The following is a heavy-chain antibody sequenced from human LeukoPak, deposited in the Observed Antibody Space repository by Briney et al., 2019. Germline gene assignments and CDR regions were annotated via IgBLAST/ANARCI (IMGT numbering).Heavy chain of an antibody. V-gene: IGHV4-39*07. Sequence: PSETLSLTCTVSGGSISSSTYYWGWIRQPPGKGLEWIGSITYSGSTNYNPSLKSRVTISVDTSKNQFSLKLSSVTAADTAVYYCARGRLGCSSTSCYAEFDPWGQGTLVTVSS. CDR3: ARGRLGCSSTSCYAEFDP. D-gene: IGHD2-2*01. CDR2: ITYSGST. CDR1: GGSISSSTYY. J-gene: IGHJ5*02.